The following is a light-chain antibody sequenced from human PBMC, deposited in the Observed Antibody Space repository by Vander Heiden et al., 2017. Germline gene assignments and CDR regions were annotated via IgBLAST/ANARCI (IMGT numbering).Light chain of an antibody. CDR3: QVWDDATDRVV. CDR1: NHLNER. CDR2: DNG. V-gene: IGLV3-21*02. Sequence: SYVLTQPPSVSVAPGQTATIIGGANNHLNERVHWYQQKPGQAPVLVVYDNGDRPSGIPERWSGSTSGNTATLTISRVESGDEADYYCQVWDDATDRVVFGGGTKLSVL. J-gene: IGLJ2*01.